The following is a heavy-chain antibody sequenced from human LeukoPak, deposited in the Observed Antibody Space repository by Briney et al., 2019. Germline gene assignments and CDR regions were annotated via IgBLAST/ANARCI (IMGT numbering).Heavy chain of an antibody. CDR1: GFTFSSYS. Sequence: GGSLRLSCAASGFTFSSYSMNWVRQAPGKGLEWVSSISSSSSYIYYADSVKGRFTISRDNAKNSLYLQMNSLRAEDTAVYYCAKGHDLWSGYGTYGMDVWGQGTTVTVSS. CDR2: ISSSSSYI. V-gene: IGHV3-21*01. CDR3: AKGHDLWSGYGTYGMDV. D-gene: IGHD3-3*01. J-gene: IGHJ6*02.